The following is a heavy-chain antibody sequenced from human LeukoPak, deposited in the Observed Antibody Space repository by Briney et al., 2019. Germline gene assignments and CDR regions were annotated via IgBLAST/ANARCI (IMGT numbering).Heavy chain of an antibody. V-gene: IGHV1-69*13. J-gene: IGHJ4*02. CDR2: ITPLVSTT. D-gene: IGHD1-26*01. CDR3: ARGNGTYTPSDH. CDR1: GGISHPYA. Sequence: SVKVSCKASGGISHPYAIAWPRQAPGQGLEWMGGITPLVSTTVYARQLQDRVTFTADEATRTVYMELRSLSSDDTAIYYCARGNGTYTPSDHWGQGTLVTVSS.